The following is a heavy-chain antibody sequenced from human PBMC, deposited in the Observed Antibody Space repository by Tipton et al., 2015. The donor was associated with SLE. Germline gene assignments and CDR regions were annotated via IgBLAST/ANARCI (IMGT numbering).Heavy chain of an antibody. Sequence: VQLVQSGPEVKKPGASVKVSCKASGYTFTDYYMHWVRQAPGQGLEWMGWINPNSGGTNYAQKFQGRVTMTSDTSTSSADMELRSLRSDDTAIYYCARVLVDTAMGVSDFWGQGTLVTVSS. CDR1: GYTFTDYY. CDR2: INPNSGGT. V-gene: IGHV1-2*02. D-gene: IGHD5-18*01. J-gene: IGHJ4*02. CDR3: ARVLVDTAMGVSDF.